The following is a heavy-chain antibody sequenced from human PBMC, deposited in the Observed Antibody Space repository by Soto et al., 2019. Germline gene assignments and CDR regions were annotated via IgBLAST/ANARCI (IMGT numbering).Heavy chain of an antibody. Sequence: SETLSLTCTVSGGSISSGGYYWSWIRQHPGKGLEWIGYIYYSGSTYYNPSLKSRVTISVDTSKNQFALKLSSVTAADTAVYYCARGFPARYCSGGSCSWFDPWGQGTLVTVSS. J-gene: IGHJ5*02. D-gene: IGHD2-15*01. CDR3: ARGFPARYCSGGSCSWFDP. CDR2: IYYSGST. CDR1: GGSISSGGYY. V-gene: IGHV4-31*03.